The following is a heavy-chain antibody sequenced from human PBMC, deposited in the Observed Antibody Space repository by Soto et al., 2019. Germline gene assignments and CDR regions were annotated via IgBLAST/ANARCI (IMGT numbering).Heavy chain of an antibody. CDR3: AHKADGSSGYYYYFDY. D-gene: IGHD3-22*01. J-gene: IGHJ4*02. CDR2: IYWNDDK. V-gene: IGHV2-5*01. Sequence: SVPTLVSPTQTLTLTCTFSGFSLSTSGVGVGWIRQPPGKALEWLALIYWNDDKRYSPSLKSRLTITKDTSKNQVVLTMTNMDPVDTATYYCAHKADGSSGYYYYFDYWGQGTLVTVSS. CDR1: GFSLSTSGVG.